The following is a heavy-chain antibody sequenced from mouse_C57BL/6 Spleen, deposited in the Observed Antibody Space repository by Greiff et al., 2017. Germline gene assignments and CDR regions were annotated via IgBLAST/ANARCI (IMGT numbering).Heavy chain of an antibody. CDR2: ISSGGSYT. V-gene: IGHV5-6*01. Sequence: EVQRVESGGDLVKPGGSLKLSCAASGFTFSSYGMSWVRQTPDKRLEWVATISSGGSYTYYPDSVKGRFPISRDNAKNTLYLQMSSLKSEDTAMYYCARRGTTVVAGDYFDYWGQGTTLTVSS. CDR3: ARRGTTVVAGDYFDY. J-gene: IGHJ2*01. CDR1: GFTFSSYG. D-gene: IGHD1-1*01.